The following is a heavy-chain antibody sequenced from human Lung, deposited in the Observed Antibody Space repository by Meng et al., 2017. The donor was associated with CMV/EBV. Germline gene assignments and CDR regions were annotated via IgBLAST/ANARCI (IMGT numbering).Heavy chain of an antibody. CDR1: GFTFSDYW. CDR2: INTGGTFT. V-gene: IGHV3-74*03. J-gene: IGHJ5*01. Sequence: EVQLVESGGGLVRPGGSLRLSCAVSGFTFSDYWMHWVRQAPGEGPVWVSRINTGGTFTSYAESVRGRFTISRDNSKNTLYLQMNDLRAGDSGVYYCVRDLVGNRDSWGHGTLVTVSS. D-gene: IGHD1-14*01. CDR3: VRDLVGNRDS.